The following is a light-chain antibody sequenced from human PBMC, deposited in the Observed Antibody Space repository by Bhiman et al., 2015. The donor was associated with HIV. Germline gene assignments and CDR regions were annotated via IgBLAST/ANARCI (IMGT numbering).Light chain of an antibody. Sequence: QSALTQPASVSGSPGQSITISCTGTRSDVGDYNYVSWYQQHPGKAPKLMIYDVSKRPSGVSNRFSGSKSGNTASLTISGLQAEDEADYYCCSYTTSTTLCVFGTGTKVPVL. V-gene: IGLV2-14*01. CDR2: DVS. CDR1: RSDVGDYNY. J-gene: IGLJ1*01. CDR3: CSYTTSTTLCV.